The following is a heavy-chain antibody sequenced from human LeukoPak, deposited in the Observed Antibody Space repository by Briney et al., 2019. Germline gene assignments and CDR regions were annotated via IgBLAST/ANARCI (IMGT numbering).Heavy chain of an antibody. Sequence: GSLRLSCAASGFTFSSYAMNWVCQAPGKGLEWVSAISGRGGNTFYADSVKGRFTISRDNSKNTLYLQMNSLRAEDTAVYYCAKDPTAQAVVPTEFDYWGQGTLVTVSS. V-gene: IGHV3-23*01. CDR2: ISGRGGNT. CDR3: AKDPTAQAVVPTEFDY. J-gene: IGHJ4*02. CDR1: GFTFSSYA. D-gene: IGHD4-23*01.